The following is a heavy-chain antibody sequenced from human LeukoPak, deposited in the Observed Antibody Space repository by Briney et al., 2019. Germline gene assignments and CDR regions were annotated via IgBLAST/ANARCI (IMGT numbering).Heavy chain of an antibody. Sequence: ASVKVSCKASGYTFTSYGISWVRQAPGQGLEWMGWISAYNGNTNYAQKLQGRVTMTTDTSTSTAYMELRSVRSDDTAVYYCARSEDYYDSSGYTSLGHWGQGTLVTVSS. V-gene: IGHV1-18*01. D-gene: IGHD3-22*01. CDR2: ISAYNGNT. J-gene: IGHJ4*02. CDR1: GYTFTSYG. CDR3: ARSEDYYDSSGYTSLGH.